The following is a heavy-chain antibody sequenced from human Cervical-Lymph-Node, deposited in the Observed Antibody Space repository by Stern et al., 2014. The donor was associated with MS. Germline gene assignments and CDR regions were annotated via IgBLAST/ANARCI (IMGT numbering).Heavy chain of an antibody. CDR3: ARMDWKRSSYSSSRGHFDY. D-gene: IGHD6-13*01. CDR2: TYYRSKWYN. CDR1: GDSVSSNSAA. V-gene: IGHV6-1*01. J-gene: IGHJ4*02. Sequence: QVQLQQSGPGLVKPSQTLSLTCAISGDSVSSNSAAWNWIRQSPSRGLEWLGRTYYRSKWYNDYAVSVKSRITINPDTSKNQFSLQLNSVTPEDTAVYYCARMDWKRSSYSSSRGHFDYWGQGTLVTVSS.